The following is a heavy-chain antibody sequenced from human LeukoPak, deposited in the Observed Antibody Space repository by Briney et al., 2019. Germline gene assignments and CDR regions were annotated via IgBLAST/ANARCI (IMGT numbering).Heavy chain of an antibody. Sequence: SETLSLTCTDSGGSISSGSYYWSWIRQPAGKGLEWIGRIYTSGSTNYNPSLKSRVTISVDTSKNQFSLKLSSVTAADTAVYYCAREVRYYYDSSGYQDFDYWGQGTLVTVSS. CDR2: IYTSGST. V-gene: IGHV4-61*02. D-gene: IGHD3-22*01. CDR3: AREVRYYYDSSGYQDFDY. J-gene: IGHJ4*02. CDR1: GGSISSGSYY.